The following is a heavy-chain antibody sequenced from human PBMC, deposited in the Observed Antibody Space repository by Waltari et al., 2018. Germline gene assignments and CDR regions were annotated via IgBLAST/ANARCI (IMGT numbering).Heavy chain of an antibody. J-gene: IGHJ4*02. D-gene: IGHD6-13*01. CDR3: ARAEQLVLDY. V-gene: IGHV4-59*01. CDR2: IYYSGST. CDR1: GGSISSYY. Sequence: QVQLQESGPGLVKPSETLSLTCTVSGGSISSYYLSWIRQPPGKGLEWIGYIYYSGSTNYNPSLKSRVTTSVDTSKNQFSLKLSSVTAADTAVYYCARAEQLVLDYWGQGTLVTVSS.